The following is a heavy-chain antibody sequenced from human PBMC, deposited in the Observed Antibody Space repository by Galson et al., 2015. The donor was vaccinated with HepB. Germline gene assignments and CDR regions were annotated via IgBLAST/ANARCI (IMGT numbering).Heavy chain of an antibody. V-gene: IGHV1-69*13. CDR1: GGTLSSYA. CDR3: ARGRIAVTGTKDYYYYYMDV. J-gene: IGHJ6*03. D-gene: IGHD6-19*01. CDR2: IIPIFGTA. Sequence: SVKVSCKASGGTLSSYAISWVRQAPGQGLEWMGGIIPIFGTANYAQKFQGRVTITADESTSTAYMELSSLRSEDTAVYYCARGRIAVTGTKDYYYYYMDVWGKGTTVTVSS.